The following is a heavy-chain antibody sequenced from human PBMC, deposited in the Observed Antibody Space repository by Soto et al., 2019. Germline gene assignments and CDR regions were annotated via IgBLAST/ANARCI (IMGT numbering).Heavy chain of an antibody. CDR2: ISYDGSNK. CDR3: AKDPSTPPTMFGVVISGFYYYMDV. D-gene: IGHD3-3*01. CDR1: GFTFSSYG. V-gene: IGHV3-30*18. J-gene: IGHJ6*03. Sequence: QVQLVESGGGVVQPGRSLRLSCAASGFTFSSYGMHWVRQAPGKGLEWVAVISYDGSNKYYADSVKGRFTISRDNSKNTLYLQMNSLRAEDTAVYYCAKDPSTPPTMFGVVISGFYYYMDVWGKGTTVTVSS.